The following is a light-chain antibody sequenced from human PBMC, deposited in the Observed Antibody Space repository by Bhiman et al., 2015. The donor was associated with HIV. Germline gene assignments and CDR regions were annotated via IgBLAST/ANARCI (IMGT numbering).Light chain of an antibody. Sequence: QSVLTQPPSASGTPGQRVTISCSGSSSNIGTNTVNWYQQLPGTAPKLLIYGNSNRPSGVPDRFSGSKSGTSASLAITGLQAEDEADYYCQSYDSSLSDSGVFGGGTKLTVL. CDR1: SSNIGTNT. J-gene: IGLJ3*02. CDR2: GNS. CDR3: QSYDSSLSDSGV. V-gene: IGLV1-40*01.